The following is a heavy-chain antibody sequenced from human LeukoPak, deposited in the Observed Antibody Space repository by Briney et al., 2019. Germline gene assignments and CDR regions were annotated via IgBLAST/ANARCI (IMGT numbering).Heavy chain of an antibody. CDR1: GGSFSGYY. CDR3: ARRYSGYDHHYYYYMDV. Sequence: SETLSLTCAVYGGSFSGYYWSWIRQPPGKGLEWIGEINHSGSTNYNPSLKSRVTISVDTSKNQFSLKLSSVTAADTAVYYCARRYSGYDHHYYYYMDVWGKGTTVTVSS. J-gene: IGHJ6*03. V-gene: IGHV4-34*01. D-gene: IGHD5-12*01. CDR2: INHSGST.